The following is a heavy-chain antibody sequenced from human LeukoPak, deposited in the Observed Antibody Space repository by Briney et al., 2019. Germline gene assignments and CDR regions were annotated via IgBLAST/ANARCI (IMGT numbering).Heavy chain of an antibody. CDR2: ISSSSSYI. D-gene: IGHD6-13*01. V-gene: IGHV3-21*01. CDR1: GFTFSSYS. Sequence: GALRLSCAASGFTFSSYSMNWVRQAPGKGLEWVSSISSSSSYIYYADSVKGRFTISRDNAKNSLYLQMNSLRAEDTAVYYCARDSSSWYSHFDYWGQGTLVTVSS. CDR3: ARDSSSWYSHFDY. J-gene: IGHJ4*02.